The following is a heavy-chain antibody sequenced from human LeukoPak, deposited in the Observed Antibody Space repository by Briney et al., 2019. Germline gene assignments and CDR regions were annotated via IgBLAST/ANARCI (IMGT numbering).Heavy chain of an antibody. Sequence: SETLSLTCTVSSDSINNFYWSWIRQPPEGGLEYIGYIYYSGSTNYNPSLKSRLTISIDTSKSQFSMKMSSVTAADTPVYYCASLARLTLIRGITGYHSLDVWGKGTKVTVSS. CDR2: IYYSGST. V-gene: IGHV4-59*01. J-gene: IGHJ6*04. CDR3: ASLARLTLIRGITGYHSLDV. D-gene: IGHD3-10*01. CDR1: SDSINNFY.